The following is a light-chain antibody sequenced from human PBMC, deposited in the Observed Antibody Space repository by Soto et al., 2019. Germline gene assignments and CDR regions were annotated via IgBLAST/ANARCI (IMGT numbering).Light chain of an antibody. CDR1: QSLTNTD. CDR3: QQYGRSPI. V-gene: IGKV3-20*01. CDR2: GAA. Sequence: EIVLTQSPGTLSLSPGERATLSCRASQSLTNTDLAWYQQKPGQPPRLLIFGAAVRATGIPNRFSGSGSGTDFTLTIDRLEPEDFAVYFCQQYGRSPIFGGGTKVDIK. J-gene: IGKJ4*01.